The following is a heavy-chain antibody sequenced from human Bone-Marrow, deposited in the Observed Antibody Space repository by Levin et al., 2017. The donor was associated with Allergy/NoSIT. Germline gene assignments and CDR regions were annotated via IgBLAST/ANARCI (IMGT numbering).Heavy chain of an antibody. CDR2: ARNKADSYTT. J-gene: IGHJ4*02. Sequence: GESLKISCAASGFTFSDHYMDWVRRAPGKGLEWVGRARNKADSYTTDYAASVKGRFTISRDDSKNSLYLQMNSLKTEDTAVYYCARVSRDRRSDDYWGQGTLVTVSS. CDR3: ARVSRDRRSDDY. V-gene: IGHV3-72*01. CDR1: GFTFSDHY. D-gene: IGHD2-21*02.